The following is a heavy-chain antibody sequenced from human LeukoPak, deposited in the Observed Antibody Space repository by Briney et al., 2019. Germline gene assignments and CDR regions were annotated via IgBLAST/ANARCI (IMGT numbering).Heavy chain of an antibody. J-gene: IGHJ6*02. V-gene: IGHV1-18*01. D-gene: IGHD2-2*01. CDR1: GYTFTSYG. Sequence: ASVKVSCKASGYTFTSYGISWVRQAPGQGLEWMGWISAYNGNTNYAQKLQGRVTMTTDTSTSTAYMELRSLRSDDTAVYYCARDKAIPAAIHYYYGMDVWGQGTTVTVSS. CDR3: ARDKAIPAAIHYYYGMDV. CDR2: ISAYNGNT.